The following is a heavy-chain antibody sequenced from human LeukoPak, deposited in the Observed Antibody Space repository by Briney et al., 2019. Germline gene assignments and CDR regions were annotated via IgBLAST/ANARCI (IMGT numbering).Heavy chain of an antibody. V-gene: IGHV3-30*18. J-gene: IGHJ4*02. Sequence: GRSLRLSCAASGFTFSSYGMHWVRQAPGKGLEWVAVISYDGSNKYYADSVKGRFTISRDNSKNTLYLQMNSLRAEDTAVYYCAKTGYYDFWSGYYDYWGQGTLVTVSS. CDR1: GFTFSSYG. CDR2: ISYDGSNK. CDR3: AKTGYYDFWSGYYDY. D-gene: IGHD3-3*01.